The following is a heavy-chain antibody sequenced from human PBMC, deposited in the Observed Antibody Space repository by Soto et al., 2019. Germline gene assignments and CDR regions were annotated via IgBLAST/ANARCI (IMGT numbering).Heavy chain of an antibody. Sequence: EVQLVESGGGLVQPGGSLRLSCAASGFTSSDYYMDYVRQAPGTGLEWVGRTRSKGRSFSTEYAASVQGRFTISRDASKNSLYLQMNRLKTEDTAVYYCVRARSTTGWYFSEYWGQGILVTVSS. CDR1: GFTSSDYY. J-gene: IGHJ4*02. CDR2: TRSKGRSFST. D-gene: IGHD1-26*01. CDR3: VRARSTTGWYFSEY. V-gene: IGHV3-72*01.